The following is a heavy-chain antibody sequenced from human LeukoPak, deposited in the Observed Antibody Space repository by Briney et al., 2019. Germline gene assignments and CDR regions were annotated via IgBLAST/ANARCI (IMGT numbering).Heavy chain of an antibody. CDR2: IHPSGGST. J-gene: IGHJ4*02. CDR1: GYTFTSYY. CDR3: ARMDMDPAMVTNFFDY. D-gene: IGHD5-18*01. Sequence: GASVKVSCKASGYTFTSYYMHWVRQAPGQGLEWMGVIHPSGGSTSYAQKFQGKITMTKDTSTSTVYIRLSSLTSDDTAVYYCARMDMDPAMVTNFFDYWGQGTLVTVSS. V-gene: IGHV1-46*01.